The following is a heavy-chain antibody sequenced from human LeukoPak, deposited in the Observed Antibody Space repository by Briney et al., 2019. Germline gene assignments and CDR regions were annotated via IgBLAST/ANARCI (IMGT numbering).Heavy chain of an antibody. J-gene: IGHJ6*02. CDR1: GFTFSSYW. CDR3: ARGGGLDV. Sequence: GGSLRLSCAASGFTFSSYWMNWARQAPGKGLEWVASINHNGNVNYYVDSVKGRFTISRDNAKSSLYLQMSNLRAEDTAVYFCARGGGLDVWGQGATVTVSS. CDR2: INHNGNVN. V-gene: IGHV3-7*03. D-gene: IGHD3-16*01.